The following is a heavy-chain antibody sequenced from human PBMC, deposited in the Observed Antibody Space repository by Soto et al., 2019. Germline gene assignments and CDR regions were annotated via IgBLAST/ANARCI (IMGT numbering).Heavy chain of an antibody. CDR1: SGSISSSNW. CDR3: ARRVDTYYDFWSGSGAXDI. J-gene: IGHJ3*02. D-gene: IGHD3-3*01. CDR2: IYHSGST. V-gene: IGHV4-4*02. Sequence: SETLSLTCAVSSGSISSSNWWSWVRQPPGKGLEWIGEIYHSGSTNYNPSLKSRVTISVDKSKNQFSLKLSSVTAADTAVYYCARRVDTYYDFWSGSGAXDIWGQGTMVTVSS.